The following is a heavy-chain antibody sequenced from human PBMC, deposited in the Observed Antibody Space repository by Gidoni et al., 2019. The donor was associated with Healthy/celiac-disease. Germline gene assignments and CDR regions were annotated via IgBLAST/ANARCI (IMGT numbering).Heavy chain of an antibody. Sequence: EVQLVESGGGLVQPGGSLRLSCAASGFTLRSSSMNWVRQAPGKGLEWVSYISSISSTIYYADSVKGRFTISRDKAKNSLYLQMNSLRDEDTAVYYCARDLAYCGGDCYPTLFDYWGQGTLVTVSS. CDR1: GFTLRSSS. D-gene: IGHD2-21*02. CDR2: ISSISSTI. CDR3: ARDLAYCGGDCYPTLFDY. V-gene: IGHV3-48*02. J-gene: IGHJ4*02.